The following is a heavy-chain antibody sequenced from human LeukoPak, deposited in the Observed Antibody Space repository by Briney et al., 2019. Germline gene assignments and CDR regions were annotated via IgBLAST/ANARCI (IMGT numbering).Heavy chain of an antibody. Sequence: SETLSLTCTVSGYSLSSGYYWGWIRQPPGKGLEWIGSVDHSGGTYYNPSLRSRVSISVDTSKNQFSLKLSSVTAADTAVYYCARHPAFCGGDCYSEFGYFDYWGQGTLVTVSP. CDR2: VDHSGGT. J-gene: IGHJ4*02. CDR1: GYSLSSGYY. CDR3: ARHPAFCGGDCYSEFGYFDY. D-gene: IGHD2-21*02. V-gene: IGHV4-38-2*02.